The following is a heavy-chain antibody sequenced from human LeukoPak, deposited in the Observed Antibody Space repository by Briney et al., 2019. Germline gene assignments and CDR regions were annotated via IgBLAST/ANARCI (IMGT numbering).Heavy chain of an antibody. CDR3: ARSHGKGVFDP. CDR2: INHSGST. V-gene: IGHV4-34*01. Sequence: SETLSLTCAVYGGSLSGYNWSWIRQPPGKGLQWIGEINHSGSTNYNPSLKSRVTISVDTSKNQFSLKLSSVTAADTAVYYCARSHGKGVFDPWGQGTLVTVSS. J-gene: IGHJ5*02. CDR1: GGSLSGYN.